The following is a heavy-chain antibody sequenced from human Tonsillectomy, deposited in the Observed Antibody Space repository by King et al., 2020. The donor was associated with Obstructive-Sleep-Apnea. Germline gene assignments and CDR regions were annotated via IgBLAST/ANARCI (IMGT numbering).Heavy chain of an antibody. CDR3: TTEGYYYDSSESFAFDI. V-gene: IGHV3-15*01. CDR2: IKSKSDGGTT. CDR1: GFTFSNAW. D-gene: IGHD3-22*01. Sequence: VQLVESGGGLVKPGGSLRLSCAASGFTFSNAWMSWVRQAPGKGLEWVGRIKSKSDGGTTDYAAPVKGRFTISRDDSINTMYLQMNSLKTEDTAVYFCTTEGYYYDSSESFAFDIWGQGTMVTVSS. J-gene: IGHJ3*02.